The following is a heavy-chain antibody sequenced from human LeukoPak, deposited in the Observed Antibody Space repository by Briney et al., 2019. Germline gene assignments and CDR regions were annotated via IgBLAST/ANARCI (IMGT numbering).Heavy chain of an antibody. CDR3: ARHSPYYYDSSGSTELGHYFDY. V-gene: IGHV4-34*01. D-gene: IGHD3-22*01. CDR1: GGSFSGYY. CDR2: INHSGST. J-gene: IGHJ4*02. Sequence: SETLSLTCAVYGGSFSGYYWSWIRQPPGKGLEWIGEINHSGSTNYNPSLKSRVTISVDTSKNQFSLKLSSVTAADTAVYYCARHSPYYYDSSGSTELGHYFDYWGQGTLVTVSS.